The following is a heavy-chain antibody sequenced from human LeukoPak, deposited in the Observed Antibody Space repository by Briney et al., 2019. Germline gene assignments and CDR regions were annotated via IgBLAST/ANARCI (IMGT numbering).Heavy chain of an antibody. CDR1: GYTFTSYD. V-gene: IGHV1-8*01. J-gene: IGHJ6*03. CDR3: ARARSRGGITIFGVVVYAYYYMDV. Sequence: ASVKVSCKASGYTFTSYDINWVRQATGQGLEWMGWMNPNSGNTGYAQKFQGRVTMTRNTSMSTAYMELSSLRSEDTAVYYCARARSRGGITIFGVVVYAYYYMDVWGKGTTVTVSS. CDR2: MNPNSGNT. D-gene: IGHD3-3*01.